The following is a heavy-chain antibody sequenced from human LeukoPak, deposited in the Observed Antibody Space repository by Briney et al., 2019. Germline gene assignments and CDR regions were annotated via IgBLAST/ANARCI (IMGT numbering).Heavy chain of an antibody. CDR3: ARDPYYYMDV. CDR2: TSSDGSST. J-gene: IGHJ6*03. V-gene: IGHV3-74*01. Sequence: PGGSLRLSCAASGFTLSSYWMHWVRHVPGKGLVWVSRTSSDGSSTTYADSVKGRFTISRDNAKNTLYLQMNSLRVEDTAVYYCARDPYYYMDVWGKGTTVTVSS. CDR1: GFTLSSYW.